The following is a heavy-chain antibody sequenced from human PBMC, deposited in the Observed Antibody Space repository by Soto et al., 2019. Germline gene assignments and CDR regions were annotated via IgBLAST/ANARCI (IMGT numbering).Heavy chain of an antibody. J-gene: IGHJ6*02. CDR2: INSDGTTT. CDR1: GFTFSNTW. V-gene: IGHV3-74*01. Sequence: EVQLVVSGGGLVQPGGSLRLSCAASGFTFSNTWMHWVRQAPGKGLVWVSHINSDGTTTTYADSVKGRFTISRDNAKNTVHLQTNSLRAQETAVDYCATDGSYAQHVWGQGATVTASS. D-gene: IGHD2-2*01. CDR3: ATDGSYAQHV.